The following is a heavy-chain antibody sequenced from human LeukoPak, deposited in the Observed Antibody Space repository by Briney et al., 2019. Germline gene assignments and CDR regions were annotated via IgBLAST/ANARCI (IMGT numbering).Heavy chain of an antibody. D-gene: IGHD6-19*01. CDR2: ISSSSSTI. V-gene: IGHV3-48*01. J-gene: IGHJ2*01. CDR1: GFTFSSYN. CDR3: ARAPRVAGRYFDL. Sequence: GGSLRLSCAASGFTFSSYNMNWVRQAPGKGLEWVSYISSSSSTIYYADSVKGRFSISRDNSKNTLYLQMNSLRAEDTAVYYCARAPRVAGRYFDLWGRGTLVTVSS.